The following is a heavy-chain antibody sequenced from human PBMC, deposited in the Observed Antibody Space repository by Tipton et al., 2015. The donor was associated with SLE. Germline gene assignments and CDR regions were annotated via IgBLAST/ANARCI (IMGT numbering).Heavy chain of an antibody. CDR2: INPITGGT. D-gene: IGHD2-21*02. CDR1: GNTFTAYY. CDR3: ATPCSGDCYSDVFDV. J-gene: IGHJ3*01. V-gene: IGHV1-2*06. Sequence: QSGAEVKKPGASLKVSCKASGNTFTAYYIHWMRQAPGQGPEWMGRINPITGGTNSAQRFQGRVTLTRDTSVNTVYLEVNRLTSDDTAIYYCATPCSGDCYSDVFDVWGQGAMVTVSS.